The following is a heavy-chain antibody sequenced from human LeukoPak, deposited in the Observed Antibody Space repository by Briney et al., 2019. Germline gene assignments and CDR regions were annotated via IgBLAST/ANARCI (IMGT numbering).Heavy chain of an antibody. D-gene: IGHD6-13*01. V-gene: IGHV3-30*04. CDR2: ISYDGSNK. J-gene: IGHJ4*02. CDR1: GFTFSSYA. Sequence: PGGSLRLSCAASGFTFSSYAMHWVRQAPGKGLEWVAVISYDGSNKYYADSVKGRFTISRDNSKNTLYLQMNSLRAEDTAVYYCANLDSSSWDFDYWGQGTLVTVSS. CDR3: ANLDSSSWDFDY.